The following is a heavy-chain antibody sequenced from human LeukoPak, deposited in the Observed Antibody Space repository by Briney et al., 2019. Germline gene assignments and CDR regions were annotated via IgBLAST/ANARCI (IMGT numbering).Heavy chain of an antibody. CDR2: IKGDESAK. J-gene: IGHJ4*02. CDR1: GFTFSTFW. CDR3: ARDVGGSLDY. V-gene: IGHV3-7*01. D-gene: IGHD1-26*01. Sequence: GGSLRLSCAASGFTFSTFWMAWVRQVPGKGLEWVANIKGDESAKHQADSVKGRFTIFRDNAQRSVYLQMSSLRGEDTAVYYCARDVGGSLDYWGQGTLVTVSS.